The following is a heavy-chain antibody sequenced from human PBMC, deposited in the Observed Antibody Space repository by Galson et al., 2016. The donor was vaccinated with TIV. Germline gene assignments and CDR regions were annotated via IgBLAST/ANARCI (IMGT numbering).Heavy chain of an antibody. J-gene: IGHJ4*02. CDR3: ARDPGYFVY. D-gene: IGHD1-1*01. V-gene: IGHV1-3*01. CDR1: GYTFTNYI. CDR2: INAGIGNT. Sequence: SVKVSCKASGYTFTNYIMHWVRQAPGQRLEWMGWINAGIGNTKYSQKFQGRVTITRDTSASTAYMELSSLRSEDTAVYYCARDPGYFVYWGQGTLVTVSS.